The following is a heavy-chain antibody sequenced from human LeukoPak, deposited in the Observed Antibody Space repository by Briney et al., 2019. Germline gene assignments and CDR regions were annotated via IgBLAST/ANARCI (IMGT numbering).Heavy chain of an antibody. CDR1: GFTFSSYA. J-gene: IGHJ5*02. CDR3: AKAEEAYYYDSSGYPLNWFDP. Sequence: GGSLRLSCAASGFTFSSYAMSWVRQAPGKGLEWVSAISGSGGSTYYADSVKGRFTISRDNSKNTLYLQMNSLRAEDTAVYHCAKAEEAYYYDSSGYPLNWFDPWGQGTLVTVSS. V-gene: IGHV3-23*01. D-gene: IGHD3-22*01. CDR2: ISGSGGST.